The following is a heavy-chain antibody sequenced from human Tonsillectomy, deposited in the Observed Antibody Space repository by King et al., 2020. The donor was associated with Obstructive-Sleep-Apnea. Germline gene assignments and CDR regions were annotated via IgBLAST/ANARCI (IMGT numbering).Heavy chain of an antibody. J-gene: IGHJ1*01. D-gene: IGHD2-21*02. CDR2: IYPGDSDT. CDR3: ARPVYCGADCLGYFDQ. CDR1: GYSVTSYW. Sequence: QLVQSGAEVKKPGESLKISCKGSGYSVTSYWIGWVRQMPGKGLEWMGIIYPGDSDTRYSPSCEGQVTISADKYISTAYLQWRSLKASDTAMYYCARPVYCGADCLGYFDQWGQGTLVTVSS. V-gene: IGHV5-51*01.